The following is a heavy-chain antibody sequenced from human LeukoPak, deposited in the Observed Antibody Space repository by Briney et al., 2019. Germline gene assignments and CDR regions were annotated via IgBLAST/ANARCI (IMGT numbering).Heavy chain of an antibody. Sequence: GGSLRLSCVASGFTFSNYAMTWVLQAPGKGLEMVSGIYGDGDKTVYGDAVKGRFTISRDNSKNTLFLQMNSLRADDTAVYYCAKTQGYYDAWGQGALVTVSS. J-gene: IGHJ5*02. CDR3: AKTQGYYDA. CDR1: GFTFSNYA. V-gene: IGHV3-23*01. D-gene: IGHD2-15*01. CDR2: IYGDGDKT.